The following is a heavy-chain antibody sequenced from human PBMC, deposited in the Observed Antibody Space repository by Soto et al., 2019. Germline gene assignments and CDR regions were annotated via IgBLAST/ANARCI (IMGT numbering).Heavy chain of an antibody. CDR1: GDSVSSSIAA. J-gene: IGHJ6*02. CDR3: TTDKGAYGMDV. V-gene: IGHV6-1*01. Sequence: SQTLSLTCAISGDSVSSSIAAWNWIRQSPSRGLEWLGRTYYRSKWYNDSAASVKSRMSISPDTSKNQFSLQLRSVTADDTAVYYCTTDKGAYGMDVWGQGTAVTVSS. D-gene: IGHD2-15*01. CDR2: TYYRSKWYN.